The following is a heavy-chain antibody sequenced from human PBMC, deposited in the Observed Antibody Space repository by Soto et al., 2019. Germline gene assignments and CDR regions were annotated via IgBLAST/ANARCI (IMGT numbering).Heavy chain of an antibody. J-gene: IGHJ4*02. D-gene: IGHD1-26*01. Sequence: EVQLLESGGGLVQPGGSLRLSCAASGFTFSSYAMTWVRQAPGKGLEWVSAISGSGGSTYYADSVKGRFTISRDNSRNPLYLQMNSLRAEDTAIYYCAKGPAPHEWELIYFDYWGQGTLVTVSS. CDR2: ISGSGGST. V-gene: IGHV3-23*01. CDR3: AKGPAPHEWELIYFDY. CDR1: GFTFSSYA.